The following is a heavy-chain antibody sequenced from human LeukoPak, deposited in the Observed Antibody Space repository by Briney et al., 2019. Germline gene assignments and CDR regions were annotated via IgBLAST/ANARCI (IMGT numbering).Heavy chain of an antibody. CDR2: IIPIFGTA. CDR3: AREEDVGAAPFFDY. D-gene: IGHD1-26*01. J-gene: IGHJ4*02. Sequence: GASVKVSCKASGYTFTSYGISWVRQAPGQGLEWMGGIIPIFGTANYAQKFQGRVTITADKSTSTAYMELSSLRSEDTAVYYCAREEDVGAAPFFDYWGQGTLVTVSS. CDR1: GYTFTSYG. V-gene: IGHV1-69*06.